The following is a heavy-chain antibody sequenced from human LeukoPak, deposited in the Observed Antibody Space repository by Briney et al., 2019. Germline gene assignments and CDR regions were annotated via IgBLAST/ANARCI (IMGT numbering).Heavy chain of an antibody. V-gene: IGHV4-34*01. CDR1: GGSFSGYY. CDR2: INHSGST. D-gene: IGHD2-15*01. J-gene: IGHJ6*03. Sequence: PAETLSLTCAVSGGSFSGYYLSWVRQPPGKGLEWIGEINHSGSTNYNPSLKSRVTISVDTSKNQFSLKPSSVTAADTAVYYCARWVVAADYYYYMDVWGKGTTVTVSS. CDR3: ARWVVAADYYYYMDV.